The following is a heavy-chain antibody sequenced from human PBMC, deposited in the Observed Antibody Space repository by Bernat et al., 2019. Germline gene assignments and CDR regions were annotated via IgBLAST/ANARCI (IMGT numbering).Heavy chain of an antibody. CDR3: ARQSSANPPDY. V-gene: IGHV2-70*04. CDR2: IDWDDDT. Sequence: QVTLKESGPALVKPTQTLTLTCTVSGFSLTTAAMRVSWIRRPPGKALEWLARIDWDDDTFYSTSLRTRLTISRDTSKNQVVLTMTNTDPADTATYYCARQSSANPPDYWGQGTLVTVSS. D-gene: IGHD6-25*01. CDR1: GFSLTTAAMR. J-gene: IGHJ4*02.